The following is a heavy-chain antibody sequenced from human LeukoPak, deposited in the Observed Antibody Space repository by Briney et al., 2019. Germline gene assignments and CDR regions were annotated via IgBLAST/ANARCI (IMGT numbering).Heavy chain of an antibody. CDR3: ARDTTVASGMQY. J-gene: IGHJ4*02. D-gene: IGHD5-12*01. CDR2: IYNGGTT. CDR1: GGSLSTYS. Sequence: SETLSLTCSVSGGSLSTYSWTWVRQSPGKRLEWSGSIYNGGTTNYNPSLKSQATISPDTAKNQFSLRLRSVTAADTAIYYCARDTTVASGMQYWGQGTLVSVSS. V-gene: IGHV4-59*01.